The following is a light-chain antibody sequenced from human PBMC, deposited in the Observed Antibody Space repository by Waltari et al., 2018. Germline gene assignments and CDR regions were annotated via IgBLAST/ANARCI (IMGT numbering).Light chain of an antibody. J-gene: IGKJ2*01. CDR2: GAS. CDR1: QRLTKNY. Sequence: VLTQSPGTLSLSPGERATLSCRDSQRLTKNYLAWYQQKPGQAPRLLIYGASSRAAGIPDRFSGSGSGTDFTLTISRLEPEDFAVYYCQQYGSSIMYTFGQGTKLEIK. V-gene: IGKV3-20*01. CDR3: QQYGSSIMYT.